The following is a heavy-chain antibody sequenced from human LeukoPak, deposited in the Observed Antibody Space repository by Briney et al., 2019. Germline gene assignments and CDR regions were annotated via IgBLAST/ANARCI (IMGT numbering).Heavy chain of an antibody. CDR2: ISGSGGST. CDR1: GFTFSSYA. V-gene: IGHV3-23*01. D-gene: IGHD2-2*01. J-gene: IGHJ4*02. Sequence: GGSLRLSCAASGFTFSSYAMSWVRQAPGKGLEWVSAISGSGGSTYYADSVKGQFTISRDNSKNTLYLQMNSLRAEDTAVYYCAKGYCSSTSCYFHYWGQGTLVTVSS. CDR3: AKGYCSSTSCYFHY.